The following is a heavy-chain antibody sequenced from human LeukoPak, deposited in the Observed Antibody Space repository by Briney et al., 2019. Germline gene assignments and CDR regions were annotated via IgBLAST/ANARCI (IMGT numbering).Heavy chain of an antibody. CDR1: GFTFSSYA. D-gene: IGHD6-6*01. CDR3: AKDGGGSSSSGGPLAFDI. Sequence: PGGSLRLSCAASGFTFSSYAMHWVRQAPGKGLEWGAVISYDGSNKYYADSVKGRFTISRDNSKNTLYLQMNSLRAEDTAVYYCAKDGGGSSSSGGPLAFDIWGQGTMVTVSS. J-gene: IGHJ3*02. CDR2: ISYDGSNK. V-gene: IGHV3-30-3*01.